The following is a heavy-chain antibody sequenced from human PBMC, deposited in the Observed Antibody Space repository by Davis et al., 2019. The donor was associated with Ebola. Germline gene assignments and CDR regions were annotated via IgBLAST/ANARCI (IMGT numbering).Heavy chain of an antibody. D-gene: IGHD2-8*02. V-gene: IGHV3-74*01. J-gene: IGHJ6*02. Sequence: HTGGSLRLSCAASGFTFSSYAMSWVRQAPGKGLVWVSRINSDGSSTSYADSVKGRFTISRDNAKNTLYLQMNSLRAEDTAVYYCARGIPYCTGGVCYSLAGMDVWGQGTTVTVSS. CDR3: ARGIPYCTGGVCYSLAGMDV. CDR2: INSDGSST. CDR1: GFTFSSYA.